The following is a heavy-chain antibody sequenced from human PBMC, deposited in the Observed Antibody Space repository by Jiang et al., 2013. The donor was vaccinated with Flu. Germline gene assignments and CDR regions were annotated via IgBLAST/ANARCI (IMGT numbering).Heavy chain of an antibody. CDR3: AAQRSRGYYNWFDP. D-gene: IGHD6-25*01. CDR1: GYTFINNG. V-gene: IGHV1-69*06. Sequence: GASVKVSCKASGYTFINNGICWVRQAPGEGLEWMGGIIPIFGTANYAQKFQGRVTITADKSTSTAYMELSSLRSEDTAVYYCAAQRSRGYYNWFDPVGPGNPGHRLL. J-gene: IGHJ5*02. CDR2: IIPIFGTA.